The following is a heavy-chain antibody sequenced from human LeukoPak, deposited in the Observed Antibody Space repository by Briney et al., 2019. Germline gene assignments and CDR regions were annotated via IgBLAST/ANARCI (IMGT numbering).Heavy chain of an antibody. Sequence: ASVKVSCKASGGTFSSYAISWVRQAPGQGLEWMGGIIPIFGTANYAQKFQGRVTITADKSTSTAYMELSSLRSEDTAVYYCARDSGNYLDAFDIWGQGTMVTVSS. CDR3: ARDSGNYLDAFDI. CDR1: GGTFSSYA. D-gene: IGHD1-7*01. J-gene: IGHJ3*02. V-gene: IGHV1-69*06. CDR2: IIPIFGTA.